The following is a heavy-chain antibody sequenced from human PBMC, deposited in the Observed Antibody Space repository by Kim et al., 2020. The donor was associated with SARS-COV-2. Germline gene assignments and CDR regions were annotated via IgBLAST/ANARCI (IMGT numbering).Heavy chain of an antibody. V-gene: IGHV3-15*01. CDR3: TTDPRVTVTKDY. Sequence: DYAAPVKDRFTISRDDAKNTLDLQMNSLKTEDTAVYYCTTDPRVTVTKDYWGQGTLVTVSS. J-gene: IGHJ4*02. D-gene: IGHD4-17*01.